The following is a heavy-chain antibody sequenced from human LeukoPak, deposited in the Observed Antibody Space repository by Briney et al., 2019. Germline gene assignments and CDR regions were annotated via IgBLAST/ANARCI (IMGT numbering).Heavy chain of an antibody. CDR3: ATAPSYCGGDCYAQN. Sequence: GGSLRLARPASGFTVSSYSVNWVRRAPGKGLEWVSSISSSSSYIYYADSVKGRFTISRDNAKNSLYLQMNSLRAEDTAVCYCATAPSYCGGDCYAQNWGQGTLVTVSS. D-gene: IGHD2-21*02. CDR2: ISSSSSYI. V-gene: IGHV3-21*01. J-gene: IGHJ4*02. CDR1: GFTVSSYS.